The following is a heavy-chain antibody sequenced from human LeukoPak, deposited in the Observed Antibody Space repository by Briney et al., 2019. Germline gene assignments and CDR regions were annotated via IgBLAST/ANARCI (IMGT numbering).Heavy chain of an antibody. CDR1: GFTFSSYA. V-gene: IGHV3-30-3*01. CDR3: ASESPVSDY. CDR2: ISYDGSNK. Sequence: PGGSLRLSCAASGFTFSSYAMHWVRQAPGKGLEWVAVISYDGSNKYYADSVKGRFTISRGNSKNTLYLQMNSLRAEDTAVYYCASESPVSDYWGQGTLVTVSS. J-gene: IGHJ4*02.